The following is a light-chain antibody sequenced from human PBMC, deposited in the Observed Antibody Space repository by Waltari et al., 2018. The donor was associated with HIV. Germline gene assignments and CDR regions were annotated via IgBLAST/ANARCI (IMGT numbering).Light chain of an antibody. CDR1: SGSVSTSYY. CDR2: STN. V-gene: IGLV8-61*01. Sequence: QTVVTQEPSFSVSPGGTVTLTCGLSSGSVSTSYYPSWYQQTPVQTTRTLIYSTNHRSSGVPDRVSGSIVGNKAARTITGAQADDESDYYCVLYMGSGIWVFGGGTKLTVL. J-gene: IGLJ3*02. CDR3: VLYMGSGIWV.